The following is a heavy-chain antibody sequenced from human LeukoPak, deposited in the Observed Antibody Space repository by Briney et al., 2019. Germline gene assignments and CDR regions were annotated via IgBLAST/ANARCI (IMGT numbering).Heavy chain of an antibody. CDR1: GFTLSSYE. CDR2: IGYGGADS. V-gene: IGHV3-23*01. D-gene: IGHD6-6*01. CDR3: ARADSSIAARLSRSSIFNYYYYMDV. Sequence: GGSLRLSCTVSGFTLSSYEMTWFRQAPGKGLEWVSSIGYGGADSHYADSVKGRFTISRDNSKNTLYLQLSSLRAEDTAVYYCARADSSIAARLSRSSIFNYYYYMDVWGKGTTVTVSS. J-gene: IGHJ6*03.